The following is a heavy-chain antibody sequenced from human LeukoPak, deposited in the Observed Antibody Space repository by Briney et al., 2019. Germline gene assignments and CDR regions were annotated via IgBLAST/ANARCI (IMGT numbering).Heavy chain of an antibody. J-gene: IGHJ4*02. Sequence: GASVTVSCTASGFTFTAYWMHWVRQAPGQGLEWMGVINPTADNRVYAQKFQGRITMIRDTSTSTAYLELSSLRSEDTAVYFCVGNGYYALDYWGQGALVTVAS. CDR1: GFTFTAYW. CDR2: INPTADNR. V-gene: IGHV1-46*01. D-gene: IGHD2/OR15-2a*01. CDR3: VGNGYYALDY.